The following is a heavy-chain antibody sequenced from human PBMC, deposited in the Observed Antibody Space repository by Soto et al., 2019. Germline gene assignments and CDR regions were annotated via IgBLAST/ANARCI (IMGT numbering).Heavy chain of an antibody. CDR2: IYYSGST. CDR3: ARWVTRMTEFDY. J-gene: IGHJ4*02. CDR1: GGSISSSSYY. D-gene: IGHD2-21*02. Sequence: SETLSLTCTVSGGSISSSSYYWGWIRQPPGKGLEWIGSIYYSGSTYYNPSLKSRVTISVDTSKNQFSLKLSSVTAADTAVYYCARWVTRMTEFDYWGQGTLVTVSS. V-gene: IGHV4-39*01.